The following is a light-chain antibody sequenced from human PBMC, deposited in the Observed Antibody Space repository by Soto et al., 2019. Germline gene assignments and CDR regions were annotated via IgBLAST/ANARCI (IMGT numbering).Light chain of an antibody. Sequence: QSVLSQPPSASRTPGQRVTVSCSGSSSNIGTNYVYWYQQLPATAPKLLIYRNNQRPSGVPDRFAGSKSGTSASLAISGLRSEDEADYFCAAWDDSLSGVLFGGGTKLTVL. CDR3: AAWDDSLSGVL. CDR2: RNN. V-gene: IGLV1-47*01. J-gene: IGLJ3*02. CDR1: SSNIGTNY.